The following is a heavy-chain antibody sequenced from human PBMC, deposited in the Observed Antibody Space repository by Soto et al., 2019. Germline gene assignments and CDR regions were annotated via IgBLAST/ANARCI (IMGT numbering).Heavy chain of an antibody. CDR2: ISYDGSNK. J-gene: IGHJ6*02. CDR3: ARDKLHCSSTSCSTYYYGMDV. Sequence: QVQLVESGGGVVQPGRSLRLSCAASGFTFSSYAMHWVRQAPGKGLEWVAVISYDGSNKYYADSVKGRFTISRDNSKNTLYLQMNSLRAEDTAVYYCARDKLHCSSTSCSTYYYGMDVWGQGTTVTVSS. D-gene: IGHD2-2*01. CDR1: GFTFSSYA. V-gene: IGHV3-30-3*01.